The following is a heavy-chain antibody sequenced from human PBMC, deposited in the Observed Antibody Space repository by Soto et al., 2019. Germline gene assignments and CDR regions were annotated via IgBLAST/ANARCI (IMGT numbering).Heavy chain of an antibody. CDR1: GLTFTYAW. J-gene: IGHJ4*01. V-gene: IGHV3-15*01. CDR3: ATAGLYYYDSSGLAFSPEFDY. Sequence: DVQLVESGGGLVKPGGSLRLSCAASGLTFTYAWMSWVRQAPGKGLEWVGRIKSKSDDGTIDYAAPVKGRFTISRDDSQNTLYLEMNSLTTEDTAVYYCATAGLYYYDSSGLAFSPEFDYWGQGILVTVSS. CDR2: IKSKSDDGTI. D-gene: IGHD3-22*01.